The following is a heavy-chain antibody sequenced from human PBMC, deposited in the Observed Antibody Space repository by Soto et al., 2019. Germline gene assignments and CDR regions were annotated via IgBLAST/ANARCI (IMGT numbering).Heavy chain of an antibody. J-gene: IGHJ6*03. CDR1: GFTFSDYY. CDR2: ISSSGSTI. Sequence: GGSLRLSCAASGFTFSDYYMSWIRQAPGKGLEWVSYISSSGSTIYYADSVKGRFTISRDNAKNSLYLQMNSLRAEDTAVYYCARVMYDFWSGYYTGLYYMDVWGKGTTVTVSS. V-gene: IGHV3-11*01. CDR3: ARVMYDFWSGYYTGLYYMDV. D-gene: IGHD3-3*01.